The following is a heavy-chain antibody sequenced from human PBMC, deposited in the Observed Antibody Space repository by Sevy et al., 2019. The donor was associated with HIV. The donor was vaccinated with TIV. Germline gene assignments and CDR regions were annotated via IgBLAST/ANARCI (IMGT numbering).Heavy chain of an antibody. J-gene: IGHJ4*02. Sequence: GGSLRLSCAASGFSFSNVAMTWVRQAPGKGLEWVSGIDDNGGNTFYTESLGGRFTISRENSQNTLYLQMNSLRGEDTAVYYCAKGVLPFLEWFDFWGQGTLVTVSS. D-gene: IGHD3-3*01. CDR1: GFSFSNVA. V-gene: IGHV3-23*01. CDR2: IDDNGGNT. CDR3: AKGVLPFLEWFDF.